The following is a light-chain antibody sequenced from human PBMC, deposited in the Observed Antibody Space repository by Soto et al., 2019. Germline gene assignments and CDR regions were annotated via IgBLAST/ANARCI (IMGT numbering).Light chain of an antibody. CDR2: GAS. Sequence: EIVLTQSPGTLSLSPGERATLSCRASRSVTSNYVAWYQRKPGQAPRLLIYGASSRATDIPGRFSGTGSGTDFSLTITRLEPEDFAVYYCHQYGSSPPTFGQGTKVEI. V-gene: IGKV3-20*01. CDR3: HQYGSSPPT. J-gene: IGKJ1*01. CDR1: RSVTSNY.